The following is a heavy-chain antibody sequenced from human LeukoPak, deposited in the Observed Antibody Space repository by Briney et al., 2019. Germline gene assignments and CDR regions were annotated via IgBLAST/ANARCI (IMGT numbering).Heavy chain of an antibody. CDR2: ISPSGGST. Sequence: GASVKVSCKAFGYTFTSNYMHWVRQAPGQGPEWMGVISPSGGSTTYAQKFQGRVTLTRDMSTSTDYLELSSLRSEDTAVYYCARSRAYVWGSYRANWFDPWGQGTLVTVSS. D-gene: IGHD3-16*02. J-gene: IGHJ5*02. V-gene: IGHV1-46*01. CDR3: ARSRAYVWGSYRANWFDP. CDR1: GYTFTSNY.